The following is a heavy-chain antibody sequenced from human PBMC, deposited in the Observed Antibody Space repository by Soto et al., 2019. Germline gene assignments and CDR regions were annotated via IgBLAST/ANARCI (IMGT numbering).Heavy chain of an antibody. CDR3: ARGPGASDYYFDY. J-gene: IGHJ4*02. V-gene: IGHV4-59*02. Sequence: SETLSLTCSVSGGSVSSYWWGWIRQPPGKGLEWIGYIYYTGSTNYSPSLKGRVTISLDASKSQFSLKLTSVTAADTAVYYCARGPGASDYYFDYWGPGTLVTVSS. CDR1: GGSVSSYW. CDR2: IYYTGST. D-gene: IGHD3-10*01.